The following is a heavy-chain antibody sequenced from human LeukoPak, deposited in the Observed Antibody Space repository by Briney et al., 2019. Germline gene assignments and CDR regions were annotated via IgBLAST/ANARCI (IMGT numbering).Heavy chain of an antibody. CDR3: ARYGNSEGRFDP. CDR2: TYYRSKWYS. D-gene: IGHD2/OR15-2a*01. V-gene: IGHV6-1*01. J-gene: IGHJ5*02. CDR1: GDSVAINSGT. Sequence: SQTLSLTCAFSGDSVAINSGTWNWIRQSPSRGLEWLGRTYYRSKWYSDYAVSVKSRITINPDTTKNQFSLQLNSVTPEDAVVYYCARYGNSEGRFDPWGQGTLVTVSS.